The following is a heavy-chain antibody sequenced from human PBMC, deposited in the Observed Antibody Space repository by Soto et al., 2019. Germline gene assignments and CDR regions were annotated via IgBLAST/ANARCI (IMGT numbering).Heavy chain of an antibody. CDR3: ARDSIVVVVAATGSFDY. Sequence: GGSLRLSCAASGFTFSSYWMSWVRQAPGKGLEWVANIKQDGSEKYYVDSVKGRFTISRDNAKNSLYLQMNSLRAEDTAVYYCARDSIVVVVAATGSFDYWGQGTLVTVSS. V-gene: IGHV3-7*04. CDR2: IKQDGSEK. D-gene: IGHD2-15*01. J-gene: IGHJ4*02. CDR1: GFTFSSYW.